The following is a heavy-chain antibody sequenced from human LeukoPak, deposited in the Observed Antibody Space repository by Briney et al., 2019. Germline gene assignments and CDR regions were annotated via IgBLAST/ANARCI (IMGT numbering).Heavy chain of an antibody. J-gene: IGHJ5*02. CDR3: ARQIYYFDSSGQGWFDP. Sequence: KDGASLKISCKGSGYTFTSYWITWVRQQPGKGLEWIGKIDPNDGYTQYSPSFEGHVSFSADKSNSTAYLQWSSLKASDTAMYYCARQIYYFDSSGQGWFDPWGQGTLVAVSS. CDR1: GYTFTSYW. D-gene: IGHD3-22*01. CDR2: IDPNDGYT. V-gene: IGHV5-10-1*01.